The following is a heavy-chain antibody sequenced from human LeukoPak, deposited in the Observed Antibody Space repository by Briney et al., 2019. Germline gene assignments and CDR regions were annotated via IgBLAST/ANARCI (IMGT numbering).Heavy chain of an antibody. J-gene: IGHJ4*02. V-gene: IGHV1-18*01. Sequence: GASVKVSCKASGYTFTNYGISWVRQAPGQGLECMGWISAYNGNTNYAQRSQRRVTMTTVTSTSTAYMELRSLRSDDTAVYYCARVRDYGGIVEDYWGQGTLVTVSS. D-gene: IGHD3-16*01. CDR1: GYTFTNYG. CDR2: ISAYNGNT. CDR3: ARVRDYGGIVEDY.